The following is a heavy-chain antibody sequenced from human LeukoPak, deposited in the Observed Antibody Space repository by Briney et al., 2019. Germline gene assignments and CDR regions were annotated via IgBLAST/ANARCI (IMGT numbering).Heavy chain of an antibody. CDR3: AKEGDSSSWYDLYDY. Sequence: GGSLRLSCAASGFIVSNNYMSWVRQAPGKGLEWVSVIYSGGSIYYADSVKGRFTISRDNSKNTLYLQMNSLRAEDTAVYYCAKEGDSSSWYDLYDYWGQGTLVTVSS. J-gene: IGHJ4*02. D-gene: IGHD6-13*01. V-gene: IGHV3-53*01. CDR2: IYSGGSI. CDR1: GFIVSNNY.